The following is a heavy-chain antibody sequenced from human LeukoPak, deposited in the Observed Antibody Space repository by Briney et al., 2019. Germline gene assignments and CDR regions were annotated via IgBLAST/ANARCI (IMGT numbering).Heavy chain of an antibody. V-gene: IGHV4-59*01. D-gene: IGHD3-3*01. J-gene: IGHJ4*02. CDR2: IDYSAYT. Sequence: SETLSLTCTVSGGSISTYFWTWIRQPPGEGLEWIGYIDYSAYTKYNPSLKSRVTISVDTSKNQFSLKLSSVTAADTAVYYCARVAEFSYDFWSGYYLDYWGQGTLVTVSS. CDR3: ARVAEFSYDFWSGYYLDY. CDR1: GGSISTYF.